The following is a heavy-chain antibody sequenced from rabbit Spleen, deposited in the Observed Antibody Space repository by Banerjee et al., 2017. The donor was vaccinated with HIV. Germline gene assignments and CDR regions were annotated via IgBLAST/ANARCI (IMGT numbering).Heavy chain of an antibody. CDR1: GVSFSFSSY. D-gene: IGHD8-1*01. CDR3: ARDSGTSFSSYGMDL. Sequence: QSLEESGGDLVKPGASPTLTCTASGVSFSFSSYMCWVRQAPGKGLEWIACIDSGSSGFTYFASWAKGRFTISKTSSTTVTLQMTSLTAADTATYFCARDSGTSFSSYGMDLWGQGTLVTVS. CDR2: IDSGSSGFT. J-gene: IGHJ6*01. V-gene: IGHV1S40*01.